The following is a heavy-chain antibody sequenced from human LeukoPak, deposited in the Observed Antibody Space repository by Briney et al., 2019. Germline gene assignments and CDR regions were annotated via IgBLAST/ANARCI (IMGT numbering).Heavy chain of an antibody. CDR1: GFTFSDYY. V-gene: IGHV3-11*01. CDR3: ARDRSIFGVVIAYYYYGMDV. J-gene: IGHJ6*02. CDR2: ISSSGSTI. D-gene: IGHD3-3*01. Sequence: GGSLRLSCAASGFTFSDYYMSWIRRAPGKGLEWVSYISSSGSTIYYADSVKGRFTISRDNAKNSLYLQMNSLRAEDTAVYYCARDRSIFGVVIAYYYYGMDVWGQGTTVTVSS.